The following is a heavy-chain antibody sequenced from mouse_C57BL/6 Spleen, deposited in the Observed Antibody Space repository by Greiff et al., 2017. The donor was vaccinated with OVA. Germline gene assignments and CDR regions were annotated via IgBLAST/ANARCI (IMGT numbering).Heavy chain of an antibody. J-gene: IGHJ4*01. CDR2: ISSGSSTI. V-gene: IGHV5-17*01. CDR3: ARGTTVVADYAMDY. CDR1: GFTFSDYG. Sequence: EVQGVESGGGLVKPGGSLKLSCAASGFTFSDYGMHWVRQAPEQGLEWVAYISSGSSTIYYADTVKGRFTISRDNAKNTLFLQMTSLRSEDTAMYYCARGTTVVADYAMDYWGQGTSVTVSS. D-gene: IGHD1-1*01.